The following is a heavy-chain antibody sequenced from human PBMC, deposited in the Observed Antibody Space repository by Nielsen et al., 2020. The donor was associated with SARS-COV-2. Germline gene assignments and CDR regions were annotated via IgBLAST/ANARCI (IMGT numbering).Heavy chain of an antibody. V-gene: IGHV1-8*01. D-gene: IGHD6-13*01. CDR3: ARTYSSSWYLKDYYYGMDV. CDR1: GYTFTSYD. Sequence: ASVKVSCKASGYTFTSYDINWVRQATGQGLEWMGWMNPNSGNTGYAQKFQGRVTMTRNTSISTAYMELSSLRSEDTAVYYCARTYSSSWYLKDYYYGMDVWGQGTTVTVSS. J-gene: IGHJ6*02. CDR2: MNPNSGNT.